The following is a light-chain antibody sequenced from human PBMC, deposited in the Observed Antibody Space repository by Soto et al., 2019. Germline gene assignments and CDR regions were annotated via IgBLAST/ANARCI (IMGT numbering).Light chain of an antibody. V-gene: IGKV4-1*01. Sequence: DIVMTQSPDSLAVSLGERATINCKSSQSVLHSSTNKNYLAWYQQKPGQSPNLLIYWASAREYGVPDRFSGSGSGTDFTLTVSSLQAEDVAVYYCQQYYSIPWTFGQGTKVEIK. J-gene: IGKJ1*01. CDR3: QQYYSIPWT. CDR2: WAS. CDR1: QSVLHSSTNKNY.